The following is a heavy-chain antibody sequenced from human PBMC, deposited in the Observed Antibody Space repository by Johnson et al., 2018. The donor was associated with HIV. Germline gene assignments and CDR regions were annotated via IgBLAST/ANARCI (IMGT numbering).Heavy chain of an antibody. Sequence: VQLVESGGGLVQPGGSLRLSCAASGFTFSSYAMSWVRQAPGKGLEWVSVIYSGGSTYYADSVKGRFTISRDKSKNTLYLQMNSLRAEDTAVYYCAKGESSSSEPDAFDIWGQGTMVTVSS. CDR3: AKGESSSSEPDAFDI. D-gene: IGHD6-6*01. CDR2: IYSGGST. J-gene: IGHJ3*02. CDR1: GFTFSSYA. V-gene: IGHV3-23*03.